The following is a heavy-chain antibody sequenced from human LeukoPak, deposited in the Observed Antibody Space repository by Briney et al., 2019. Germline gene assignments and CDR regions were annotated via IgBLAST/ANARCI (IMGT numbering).Heavy chain of an antibody. CDR1: GYSISSYY. D-gene: IGHD5-24*01. CDR3: ARDRLQLQS. CDR2: IYYSGST. J-gene: IGHJ5*02. V-gene: IGHV4-59*01. Sequence: SETLSLTCTVSGYSISSYYWSWIRQPPGKGLEWIGYIYYSGSTNYNPSLKSRVTISVDTSKNQFSLKLSSVTAADTAVYYCARDRLQLQSWGQGTLVTVSS.